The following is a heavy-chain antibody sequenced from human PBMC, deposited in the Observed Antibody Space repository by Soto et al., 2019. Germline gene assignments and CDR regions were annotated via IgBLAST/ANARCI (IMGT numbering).Heavy chain of an antibody. CDR2: IYHSGST. Sequence: QVQLQESGPGLVKPSQTLSLTCTVSGGSISSGGYYWSWIRQHPGKGLEWIGYIYHSGSTYYHPSLKSRVTISVDTSKNQFSLKVSSVTAADTAVYYCAREAAGILNWFDPWGQGTLVTVSS. D-gene: IGHD6-25*01. CDR3: AREAAGILNWFDP. J-gene: IGHJ5*02. CDR1: GGSISSGGYY. V-gene: IGHV4-31*03.